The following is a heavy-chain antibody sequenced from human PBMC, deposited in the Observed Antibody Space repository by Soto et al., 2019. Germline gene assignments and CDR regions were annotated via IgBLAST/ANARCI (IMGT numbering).Heavy chain of an antibody. Sequence: SETLPVTCAVSGGSIGSGGYYWSWIRQHPGKGLEWIGYIYFSGSTYYNPSLKSRVTISVDTSKNQFSLKLSSVTAADTAVYYCARSPHIQLWSYPSDYWGQGTLVTVSS. V-gene: IGHV4-31*11. CDR1: GGSIGSGGYY. J-gene: IGHJ4*02. CDR2: IYFSGST. CDR3: ARSPHIQLWSYPSDY. D-gene: IGHD5-18*01.